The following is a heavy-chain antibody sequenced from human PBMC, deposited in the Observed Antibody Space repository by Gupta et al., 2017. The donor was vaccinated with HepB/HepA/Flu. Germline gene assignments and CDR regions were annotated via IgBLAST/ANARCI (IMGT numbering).Heavy chain of an antibody. V-gene: IGHV3-33*01. CDR3: ARDQINYYLDV. CDR1: GFTFSNHG. CDR2: IWYDGRNE. J-gene: IGHJ6*03. Sequence: QVQLEESGGGVVQPGRSLRLSCVASGFTFSNHGMHWVRQAPGKGLEWLAVIWYDGRNEYYADSVKGRFTISRDNSKNTLYLQMNSLRAEDTAVYFCARDQINYYLDVWGIGTTVAVSS.